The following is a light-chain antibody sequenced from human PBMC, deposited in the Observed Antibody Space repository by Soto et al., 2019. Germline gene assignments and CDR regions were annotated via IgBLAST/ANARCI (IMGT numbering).Light chain of an antibody. CDR3: QQYKSYST. CDR2: QAS. J-gene: IGKJ1*01. V-gene: IGKV1-5*03. CDR1: QSINSQ. Sequence: DIQMTQSPSTLSASVRDKVTITCRASQSINSQMAWYQHKPGKAPKLLIDQASRLETGVPSRFSGSGSGTEFTLTISNLQPDDFATYYCQQYKSYSTFGQGTKVEVK.